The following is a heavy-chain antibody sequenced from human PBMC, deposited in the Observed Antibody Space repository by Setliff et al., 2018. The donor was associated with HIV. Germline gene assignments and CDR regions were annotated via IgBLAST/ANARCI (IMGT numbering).Heavy chain of an antibody. J-gene: IGHJ4*02. CDR1: GGTFSSYA. D-gene: IGHD3-16*01. CDR3: AIEDRGMITFGGVIPD. Sequence: SVKVSCKASGGTFSSYAISWVRQAPGQGLEWMGGIIPILGIANYAQRFQGRVTITADESTSTGYMELSSLRSEDTAVYSCAIEDRGMITFGGVIPDWGQGTLVTVSS. V-gene: IGHV1-69*10. CDR2: IIPILGIA.